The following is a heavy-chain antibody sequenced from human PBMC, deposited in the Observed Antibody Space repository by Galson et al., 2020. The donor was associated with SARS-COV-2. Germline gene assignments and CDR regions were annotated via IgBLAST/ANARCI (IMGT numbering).Heavy chain of an antibody. J-gene: IGHJ5*02. CDR2: INPNSGGT. V-gene: IGHV1-2*02. Sequence: GESLKISCKASGYTFTGYYMHWVRQAPGQGLEWMGWINPNSGGTNYAQKFQGRVTMTRDTSISTAYMELSRLRSDDTAVYYCARVIKGVCSGGSCKSQRFDPWGQGTLVTVSS. D-gene: IGHD2-15*01. CDR3: ARVIKGVCSGGSCKSQRFDP. CDR1: GYTFTGYY.